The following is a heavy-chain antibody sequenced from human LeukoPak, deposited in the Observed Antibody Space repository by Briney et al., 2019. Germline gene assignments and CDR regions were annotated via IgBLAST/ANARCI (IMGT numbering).Heavy chain of an antibody. V-gene: IGHV3-30*03. CDR2: ISYDGSNK. CDR3: ARGVAAVAGDDAFDI. J-gene: IGHJ3*02. D-gene: IGHD6-19*01. Sequence: GGSLRLSCAASGFTFSSYGMHWVRQAPGKGLEWVAVISYDGSNKYYADSVKGRFTISRDNSKNTLYLQMNSLRAEDTAVYYCARGVAAVAGDDAFDIWGQGTMVTVSS. CDR1: GFTFSSYG.